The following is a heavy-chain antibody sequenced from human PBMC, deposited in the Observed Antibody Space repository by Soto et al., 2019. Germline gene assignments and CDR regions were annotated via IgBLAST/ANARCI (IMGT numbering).Heavy chain of an antibody. CDR3: VRGGRAYYGLDY. V-gene: IGHV1-18*01. CDR2: ISGHNGDT. J-gene: IGHJ4*02. D-gene: IGHD3-10*01. CDR1: GYTFTKYA. Sequence: QVQLVQSGPEVKKPGASVKVSCKASGYTFTKYAISWVRQAPGQGLEWMGWISGHNGDTNYAQMFQGRVTMTTDTSTTTADMELRSLRSDDRAVYYCVRGGRAYYGLDYWGQGTLVTVSS.